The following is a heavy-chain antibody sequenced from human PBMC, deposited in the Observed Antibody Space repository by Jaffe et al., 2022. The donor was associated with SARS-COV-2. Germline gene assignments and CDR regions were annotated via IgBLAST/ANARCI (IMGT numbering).Heavy chain of an antibody. CDR3: ARPLNLSGYSSSWIPYYYYYYGMDV. Sequence: QVQLVESGGGVVQPGRSLRLSCAASGFTFSSYAMHWVRQAPGKGLEWVAVISYDGSNKYYADSVKGRFTISRDNSKNTLYLQMNSLRAEDTAVYYCARPLNLSGYSSSWIPYYYYYYGMDVWGQGTTVTVSS. J-gene: IGHJ6*02. CDR1: GFTFSSYA. V-gene: IGHV3-30-3*01. CDR2: ISYDGSNK. D-gene: IGHD6-13*01.